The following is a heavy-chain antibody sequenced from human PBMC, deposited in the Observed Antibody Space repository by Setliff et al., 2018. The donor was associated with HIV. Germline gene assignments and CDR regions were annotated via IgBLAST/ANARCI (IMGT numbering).Heavy chain of an antibody. CDR3: ARDTTYYDMSGYSYMDV. Sequence: LRLSCAASGFTFDYYGMSWVRQAPGKGLEWVSGINWNGGSTGYADSVRGRFTISRDNAKNSLFLQMNSLRAEDTALYYCARDTTYYDMSGYSYMDVWGKGTTVTVSS. CDR2: INWNGGST. J-gene: IGHJ6*03. CDR1: GFTFDYYG. V-gene: IGHV3-20*04. D-gene: IGHD3-9*01.